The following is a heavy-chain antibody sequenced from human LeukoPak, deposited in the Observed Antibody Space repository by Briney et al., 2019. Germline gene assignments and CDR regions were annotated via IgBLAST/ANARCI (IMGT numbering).Heavy chain of an antibody. CDR2: ISSSGSTI. Sequence: LSLTCTVSGGSISSSSYYWGWIRQPPGKGLEWVSYISSSGSTIYYADSVKGRFTISRDNAKNSLYLQMNSLRAEDTAVYYCAREITSYVWGSYRYYYYYMDVWGKGTTVTISS. CDR1: GGSISSSSYY. V-gene: IGHV3-11*04. D-gene: IGHD3-16*02. CDR3: AREITSYVWGSYRYYYYYMDV. J-gene: IGHJ6*03.